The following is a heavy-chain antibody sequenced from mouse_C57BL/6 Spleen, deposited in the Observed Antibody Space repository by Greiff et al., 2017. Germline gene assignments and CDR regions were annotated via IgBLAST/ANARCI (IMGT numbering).Heavy chain of an antibody. CDR1: GFTFSSYA. J-gene: IGHJ1*03. Sequence: EVQRVESGGGLVKPGGSLKLSCAASGFTFSSYAMSWVRQTPEKRLEWVATISDGGSYTYYPDNVKGRFTISRDNAKNNLYLQMSHLKSEDTAMYYCARSWDRSEYFDVWGTGTTVTVSS. CDR3: ARSWDRSEYFDV. D-gene: IGHD4-1*01. CDR2: ISDGGSYT. V-gene: IGHV5-4*01.